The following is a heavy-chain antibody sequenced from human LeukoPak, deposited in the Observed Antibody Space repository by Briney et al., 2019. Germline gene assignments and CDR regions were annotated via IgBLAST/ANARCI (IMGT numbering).Heavy chain of an antibody. J-gene: IGHJ6*03. CDR3: ARATSSSWYNVGYYYCMDV. D-gene: IGHD6-13*01. V-gene: IGHV4-34*01. Sequence: PSETLSLTCAVYGGSFSGYYWSWIRQPPGKGPEWIGEINHSGSTNYNPSLKSRVTISVDTSKNHFSLKLGSVTAADTAVYYCARATSSSWYNVGYYYCMDVWGKGTTVTVSS. CDR2: INHSGST. CDR1: GGSFSGYY.